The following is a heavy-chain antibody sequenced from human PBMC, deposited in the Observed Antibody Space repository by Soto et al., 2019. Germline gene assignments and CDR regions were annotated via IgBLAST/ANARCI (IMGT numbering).Heavy chain of an antibody. V-gene: IGHV3-23*01. CDR2: ISGSGGST. Sequence: HPGGSLRLSCAASGFTFSSYAMSWVRQAPGKGLEWVSAISGSGGSTHYADSVKGRFTISRDNSKNTLYLQMNSLRAEDTAVYYCAKDRKLRVPIVVVPAATFDYWGQGTLVTVSS. D-gene: IGHD2-2*01. CDR3: AKDRKLRVPIVVVPAATFDY. J-gene: IGHJ4*02. CDR1: GFTFSSYA.